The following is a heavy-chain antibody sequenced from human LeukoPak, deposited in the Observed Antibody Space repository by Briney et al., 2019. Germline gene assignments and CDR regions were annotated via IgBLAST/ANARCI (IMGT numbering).Heavy chain of an antibody. J-gene: IGHJ5*02. CDR2: IYPGDYDT. CDR1: GYSFTTYW. Sequence: GESLKISCKASGYSFTTYWIGWVRQMPGKGLEWMGIIYPGDYDTKYSPSFQGQVTISADKSISTAYLQWSSLKASDTAMYYCARHGGGYCRTTSCYLFDPWGQGTLVTVSS. CDR3: ARHGGGYCRTTSCYLFDP. V-gene: IGHV5-51*01. D-gene: IGHD2-2*01.